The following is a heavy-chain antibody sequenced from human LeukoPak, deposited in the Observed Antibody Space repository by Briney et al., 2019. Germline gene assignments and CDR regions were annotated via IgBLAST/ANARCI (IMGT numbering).Heavy chain of an antibody. CDR2: ISYDGSNK. CDR3: ARFSTHFDY. J-gene: IGHJ4*02. Sequence: RTGGSLRLSCAASGFTFSSYGMYWVRQAPGKGLEWVAVISYDGSNKYYADSVKGRFTISRDNAKNSLYLQMNSLRDEDTAVYHCARFSTHFDYWGQGTLVTVSP. D-gene: IGHD3-3*02. V-gene: IGHV3-30*03. CDR1: GFTFSSYG.